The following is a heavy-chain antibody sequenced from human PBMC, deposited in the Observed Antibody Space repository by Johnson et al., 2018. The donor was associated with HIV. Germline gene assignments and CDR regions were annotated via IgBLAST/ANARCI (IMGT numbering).Heavy chain of an antibody. Sequence: QVQLVESGGGAVQPGRSLRLSCAASGFTFSSYGMHWVRQAPGKGLEWVAVIWFDGTNNYYADSVKGRFTISRDNSKNTLYLQMNSLRGEDTAVYYCARGPYCSSSGCYGSGTYSSAFDIWGQGTMVTVSS. V-gene: IGHV3-33*01. D-gene: IGHD2-2*01. CDR2: IWFDGTNN. J-gene: IGHJ3*02. CDR1: GFTFSSYG. CDR3: ARGPYCSSSGCYGSGTYSSAFDI.